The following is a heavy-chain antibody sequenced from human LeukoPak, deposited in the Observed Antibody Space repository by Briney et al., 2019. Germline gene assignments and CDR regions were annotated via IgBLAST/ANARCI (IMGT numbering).Heavy chain of an antibody. CDR3: ARDRGGYCSGGSCYSLGWFDP. V-gene: IGHV1-69*05. D-gene: IGHD2-15*01. Sequence: SVKVSCKASGGTFSSYAISWVRQAPGPGVEWVGRIIPIFGTANYEQKFQGRVTITTDESTSTAYMELSSLRSEDTAVYYCARDRGGYCSGGSCYSLGWFDPWGQGTLVTVSS. CDR1: GGTFSSYA. J-gene: IGHJ5*02. CDR2: IIPIFGTA.